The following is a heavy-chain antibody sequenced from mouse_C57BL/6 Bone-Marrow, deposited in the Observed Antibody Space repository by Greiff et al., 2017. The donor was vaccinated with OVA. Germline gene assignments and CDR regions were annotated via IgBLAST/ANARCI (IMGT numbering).Heavy chain of an antibody. V-gene: IGHV10-1*01. CDR2: IRSKSNNYAT. D-gene: IGHD2-3*01. CDR1: GFSFNTYA. CDR3: VRHDVYWYFDV. J-gene: IGHJ1*03. Sequence: EVNVVESGGGLVQPKGSLKLSCAASGFSFNTYAMNWVRQAPGKGLEWVVRIRSKSNNYATYYADSVKDRFTISRDDSESMLYLQMNNLKTEDTAMYYCVRHDVYWYFDVWGTGTTVTVSS.